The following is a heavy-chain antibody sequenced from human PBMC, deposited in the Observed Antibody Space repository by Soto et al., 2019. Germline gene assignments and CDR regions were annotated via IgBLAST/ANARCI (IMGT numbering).Heavy chain of an antibody. CDR2: IYYSGST. Sequence: SETMSLTCTVSGGSISSSSYYWGWIRQPPGKGLEWIGSIYYSGSTYYNPSLKSRVTISVDTSKNQFSLKLSSVTAADTAVYYCARHGYCSGGSCYWGYYYYYGMDVWGQETTVTVSS. J-gene: IGHJ6*02. CDR1: GGSISSSSYY. D-gene: IGHD2-15*01. V-gene: IGHV4-39*01. CDR3: ARHGYCSGGSCYWGYYYYYGMDV.